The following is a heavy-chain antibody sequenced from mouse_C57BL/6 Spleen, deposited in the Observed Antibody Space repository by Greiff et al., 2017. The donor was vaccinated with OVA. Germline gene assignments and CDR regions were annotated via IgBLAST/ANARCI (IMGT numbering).Heavy chain of an antibody. V-gene: IGHV1-81*01. Sequence: VQLQQSGAELARPGASVKLSCKASGYTFTSSGISWVKQRTGPGLEWIGEIYPRSGNTYYNEKFKGKATLTADKSSSTAYMELRSLTSEDSAVYFCARKGFDGPWFAYWGQGTLVTVSA. CDR3: ARKGFDGPWFAY. CDR2: IYPRSGNT. J-gene: IGHJ3*01. D-gene: IGHD2-3*01. CDR1: GYTFTSSG.